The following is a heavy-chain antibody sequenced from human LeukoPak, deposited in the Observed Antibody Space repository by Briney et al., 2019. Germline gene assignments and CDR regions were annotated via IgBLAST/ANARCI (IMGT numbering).Heavy chain of an antibody. V-gene: IGHV3-23*01. Sequence: GGSLRLSCAASGFTFSSYAMSWVRQAPGKGLEWVSAISGSGGSTYYADSVKGRFTISRDNSKNTLYLQMNSLRAEDTAVYYCAKTPIIGQGWLRGSFDYWGQGILVTVSS. D-gene: IGHD5-12*01. CDR2: ISGSGGST. CDR1: GFTFSSYA. J-gene: IGHJ4*02. CDR3: AKTPIIGQGWLRGSFDY.